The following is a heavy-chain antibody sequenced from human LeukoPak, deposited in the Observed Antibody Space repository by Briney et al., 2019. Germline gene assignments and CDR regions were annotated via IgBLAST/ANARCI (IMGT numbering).Heavy chain of an antibody. Sequence: GGSLRLSCAASGFIFSDYYMSWIRQAPGKGLEWVSTIKGTGLTTYYADSVKGRFTISRDNAKNSLYLQMNSLRAEDTAVYYCARVAPPYNWNYGDPPYYYYYMDVWGKGTTVTVSS. CDR2: IKGTGLTT. J-gene: IGHJ6*03. CDR1: GFIFSDYY. D-gene: IGHD1-7*01. V-gene: IGHV3-11*01. CDR3: ARVAPPYNWNYGDPPYYYYYMDV.